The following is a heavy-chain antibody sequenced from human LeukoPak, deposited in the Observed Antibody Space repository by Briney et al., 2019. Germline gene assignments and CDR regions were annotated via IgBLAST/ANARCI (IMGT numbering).Heavy chain of an antibody. CDR3: ARDRRPTTVVTPGAFDI. CDR1: GYTFTSYY. V-gene: IGHV1-46*01. D-gene: IGHD4-23*01. Sequence: GASVKVSCKASGYTFTSYYMHWVRQAPGQGLEWVGIINPSGGSTSYAQKFQGRVTMTRDTSTSTVYMELSSLRSEDTAVYYCARDRRPTTVVTPGAFDIWGQGTMVTVSS. CDR2: INPSGGST. J-gene: IGHJ3*02.